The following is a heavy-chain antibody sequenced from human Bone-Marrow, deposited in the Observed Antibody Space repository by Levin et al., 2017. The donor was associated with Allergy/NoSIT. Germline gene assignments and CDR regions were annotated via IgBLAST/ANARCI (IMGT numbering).Heavy chain of an antibody. Sequence: SVKVSCKASGGAFSSYAFSWVRQAPGQGLEWVGNIVPVFGTTNFAQKFQGRVTLTADESTNTTYMELSSLRSEDTAIYYCASRTRKGSYFDSWDQGTMVTV. CDR3: ASRTRKGSYFDS. J-gene: IGHJ4*02. CDR1: GGAFSSYA. CDR2: IVPVFGTT. V-gene: IGHV1-69*13.